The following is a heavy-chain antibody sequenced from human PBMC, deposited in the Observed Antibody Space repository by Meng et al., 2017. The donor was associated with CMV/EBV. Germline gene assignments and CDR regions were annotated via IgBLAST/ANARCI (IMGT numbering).Heavy chain of an antibody. J-gene: IGHJ6*02. CDR3: ARGLRFLYCSSTSCYTYYYYYGMDV. D-gene: IGHD2-2*02. V-gene: IGHV4-34*01. CDR1: GGSFSGYY. CDR2: INHSGST. Sequence: GSLRLSCAVYGGSFSGYYWSWIRQPPGKGLEWIGEINHSGSTNYNPSLKSRVTISVDTSKNQFSLKLSSVTAADTAVYYCARGLRFLYCSSTSCYTYYYYYGMDVWGQGTTVTV.